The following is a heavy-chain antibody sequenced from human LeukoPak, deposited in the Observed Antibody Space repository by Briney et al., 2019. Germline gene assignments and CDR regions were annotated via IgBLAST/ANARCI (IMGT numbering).Heavy chain of an antibody. D-gene: IGHD3-3*01. CDR2: INPNSGGT. CDR3: ARLDYDFWSGYPTDAFDI. CDR1: GYTFTGYY. Sequence: ASVKVSCKASGYTFTGYYMHWVRQAPGQGLEWMGWINPNSGGTNYAQKFQGRVTMTRDTSISTAYMELSRLRSEDTAVYYCARLDYDFWSGYPTDAFDIWGQGTMVTVSS. V-gene: IGHV1-2*02. J-gene: IGHJ3*02.